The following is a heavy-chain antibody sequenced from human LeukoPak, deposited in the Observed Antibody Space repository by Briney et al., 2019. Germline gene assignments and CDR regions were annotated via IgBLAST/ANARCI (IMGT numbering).Heavy chain of an antibody. CDR1: GFIVSGNH. J-gene: IGHJ3*02. V-gene: IGHV3-53*01. D-gene: IGHD4-23*01. CDR3: ARDADYGGSPDAFDI. Sequence: PGGSLRLSCAASGFIVSGNHMSWVRQAPGKGLNWVSIIYSGGTTYYADSVKGRFTISRDNSKNTLYLQMNSLRAEDTAVYYCARDADYGGSPDAFDIWGRGTIVTVSS. CDR2: IYSGGTT.